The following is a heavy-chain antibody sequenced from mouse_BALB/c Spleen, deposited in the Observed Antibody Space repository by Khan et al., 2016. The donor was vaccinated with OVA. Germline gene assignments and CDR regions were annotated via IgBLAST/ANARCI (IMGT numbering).Heavy chain of an antibody. V-gene: IGHV1-7*01. Sequence: QVQLKQSGAELAKPGASVKMSCKASGYTFTSYWMHWIKQRPGQGLEWIGYINPTSGYTDYNQKLKDKATLTADQSSSTAYMQLSSLTSDDSAVYYCARDRIDYWGQGTALTVSS. CDR3: ARDRIDY. J-gene: IGHJ2*01. CDR2: INPTSGYT. CDR1: GYTFTSYW.